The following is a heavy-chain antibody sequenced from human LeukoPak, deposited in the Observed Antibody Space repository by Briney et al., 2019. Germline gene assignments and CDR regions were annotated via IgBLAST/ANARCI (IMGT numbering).Heavy chain of an antibody. V-gene: IGHV3-66*01. J-gene: IGHJ5*02. CDR3: TKEITARSWFDP. CDR1: EFSVGSNY. D-gene: IGHD1-20*01. CDR2: IYSGGST. Sequence: LAGGSLRLSCAASEFSVGSNYMTWVRQAPGKGLEWVSLIYSGGSTYYADSVKGRFTISRDTSKNTLYLQMNSLRVEDTAMYYCTKEITARSWFDPWGQGTLVTVSS.